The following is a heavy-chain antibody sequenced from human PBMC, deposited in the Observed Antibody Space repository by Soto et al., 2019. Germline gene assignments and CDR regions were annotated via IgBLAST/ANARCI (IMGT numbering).Heavy chain of an antibody. D-gene: IGHD1-1*01. Sequence: GGSLRLSCAASGFSFSISTVHWVRQAPGKGPEWVALISYDGTNKFYADSVKGRFTISRDNSKSTLYLQVDSLRPEDAAVYYWARDPTTSARQPWALHFFDPW. CDR2: ISYDGTNK. J-gene: IGHJ5*02. CDR3: ARDPTTSARQPWALHFFDP. CDR1: GFSFSIST. V-gene: IGHV3-30-3*01.